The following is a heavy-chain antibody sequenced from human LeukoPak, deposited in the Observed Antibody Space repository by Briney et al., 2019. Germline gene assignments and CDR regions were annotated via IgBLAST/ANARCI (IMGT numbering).Heavy chain of an antibody. V-gene: IGHV4-34*01. CDR3: ARGGRIVVVVAATLNWFDP. CDR1: GGSFSGYY. D-gene: IGHD2-15*01. CDR2: INHSGST. J-gene: IGHJ5*02. Sequence: SETLSLTCAVYGGSFSGYYWSWIRQPPGKGLEWIGEINHSGSTNCNPSLKSRVTISVDTSKNQFSLKLSSVTAADTAVYYCARGGRIVVVVAATLNWFDPWGQGTLVTVSS.